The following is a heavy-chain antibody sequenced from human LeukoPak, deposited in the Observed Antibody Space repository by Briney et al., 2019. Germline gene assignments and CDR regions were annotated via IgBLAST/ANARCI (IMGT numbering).Heavy chain of an antibody. CDR2: ISSGSTI. V-gene: IGHV3-11*01. J-gene: IGHJ4*02. CDR3: ARGGPWSFDF. CDR1: GFTFSDYY. Sequence: GGSPRLSCAASGFTFSDYYMSWIRQAPGKGLEWVSYISSGSTIYYADSVKGRFTVSRDNAKNSLYLQMNSLRAEDTAVYYCARGGPWSFDFWGQGTLVTVSS. D-gene: IGHD1-26*01.